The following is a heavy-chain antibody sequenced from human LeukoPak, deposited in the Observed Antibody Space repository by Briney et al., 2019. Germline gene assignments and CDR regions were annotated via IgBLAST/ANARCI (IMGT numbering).Heavy chain of an antibody. CDR3: ARVEGVLQYYYGMDV. Sequence: GESLKISCAASGFTFSNYWTHWVRQVPGQGLVWVSRINSDGSSTNYADSVKGRFTMSRDNAKNMLYLQMDSLRAEDTAVYYCARVEGVLQYYYGMDVWGQGTTVTVS. V-gene: IGHV3-74*01. CDR2: INSDGSST. J-gene: IGHJ6*02. D-gene: IGHD3-9*01. CDR1: GFTFSNYW.